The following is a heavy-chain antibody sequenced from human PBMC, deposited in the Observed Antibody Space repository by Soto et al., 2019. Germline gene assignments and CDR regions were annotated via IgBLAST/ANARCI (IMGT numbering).Heavy chain of an antibody. CDR1: GFSLSTSGVG. J-gene: IGHJ3*02. CDR2: IYWDDDK. Sequence: QITLKESGPTLVKPTQTLTLTCTFSGFSLSTSGVGVGWIRQPPGKALEWLALIYWDDDKRYSPSLKSRLTITKDPSKNQVVLTMTNMDPVDTATYYCAHSHYYGSGVDAFDIWGQGTMVTVSS. D-gene: IGHD3-10*01. CDR3: AHSHYYGSGVDAFDI. V-gene: IGHV2-5*02.